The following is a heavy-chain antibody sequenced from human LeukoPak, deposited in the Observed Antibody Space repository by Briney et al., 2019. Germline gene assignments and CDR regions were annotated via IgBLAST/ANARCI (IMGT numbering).Heavy chain of an antibody. V-gene: IGHV3-30*02. Sequence: GGSLRLSCAASGFTFRDFGIHWVRQAPGKGLEWVAFIRNDGSKDYYPDSVKGRFTISRDNSRSTLDLQMHSLRIEDTAVYYCVKGGSSSHNWFDPWGQGILVTVSS. CDR3: VKGGSSSHNWFDP. D-gene: IGHD6-13*01. CDR2: IRNDGSKD. CDR1: GFTFRDFG. J-gene: IGHJ5*02.